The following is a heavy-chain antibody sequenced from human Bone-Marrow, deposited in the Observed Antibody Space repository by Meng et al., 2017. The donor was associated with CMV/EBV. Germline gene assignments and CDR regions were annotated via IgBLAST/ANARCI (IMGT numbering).Heavy chain of an antibody. D-gene: IGHD3-3*01. CDR1: GYTFTGYY. CDR2: INPNSGGT. V-gene: IGHV1-2*02. Sequence: ASGKVSCKASGYTFTGYYMHWVRQAPGQGLEWMGWINPNSGGTSYAQKFQGRVTMTRDTSISTAYMELSRLRSDDTAVYYCAREGRFLEWSQNYDYWGQGTLVTVSS. J-gene: IGHJ4*02. CDR3: AREGRFLEWSQNYDY.